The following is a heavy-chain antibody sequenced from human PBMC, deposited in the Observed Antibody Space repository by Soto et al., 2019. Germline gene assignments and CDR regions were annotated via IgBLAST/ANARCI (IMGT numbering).Heavy chain of an antibody. D-gene: IGHD5-12*01. J-gene: IGHJ5*02. Sequence: TLSLTCAISGDSVSSNTASWNWIRQSPSRGLEWLGRTYYRSKWYNDYAVSVKSRIIINPDTSNNQFSLQLNSVTPEDTAVYFCAKGDNLGPKTGYAFDPWGQGIMVTVSS. CDR3: AKGDNLGPKTGYAFDP. CDR2: TYYRSKWYN. CDR1: GDSVSSNTAS. V-gene: IGHV6-1*01.